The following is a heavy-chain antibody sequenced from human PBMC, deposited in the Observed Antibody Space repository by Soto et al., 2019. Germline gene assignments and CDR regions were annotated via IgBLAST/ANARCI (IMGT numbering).Heavy chain of an antibody. CDR1: GYTFTSYG. CDR2: ISAYNGNT. V-gene: IGHV1-18*04. Sequence: ASVKVSCKASGYTFTSYGISWVRQAPGQGLEWMGWISAYNGNTNYAQKLQGRVTMTTDTSTSTAYMELRSLRSDDTAVYYCARDQWYYDSSGYYGAFDIWDPGTMVTVSS. CDR3: ARDQWYYDSSGYYGAFDI. J-gene: IGHJ3*02. D-gene: IGHD3-22*01.